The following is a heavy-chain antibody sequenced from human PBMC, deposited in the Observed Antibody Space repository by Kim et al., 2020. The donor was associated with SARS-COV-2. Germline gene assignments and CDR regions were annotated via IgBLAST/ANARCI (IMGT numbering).Heavy chain of an antibody. CDR1: GFTFSSYA. CDR2: ISGSGGST. V-gene: IGHV3-23*01. J-gene: IGHJ4*02. D-gene: IGHD3-9*01. CDR3: AKGPSPRYYYDILTGYAGLRRDY. Sequence: GGSLRLSCAASGFTFSSYAMSWVRQAPGKGLEWVSAISGSGGSTYYADSVKGRFTISRDNSKNTLYLQMNSLRAEDTAVYYCAKGPSPRYYYDILTGYAGLRRDYGGQGTLVTVSS.